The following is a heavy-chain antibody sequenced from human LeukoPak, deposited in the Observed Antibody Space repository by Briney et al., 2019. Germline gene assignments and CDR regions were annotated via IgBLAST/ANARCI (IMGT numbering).Heavy chain of an antibody. D-gene: IGHD2-2*01. CDR3: AREKAGSTSSIDY. CDR1: GGSISSRSYY. J-gene: IGHJ4*02. CDR2: IYYSGSP. V-gene: IGHV4-31*03. Sequence: SQTLSLTCTVSGGSISSRSYYWGWIRQHPGEGVEWIGYIYYSGSPYYNPSLKSRVIISVDTSKNQFSLKLSSVTAADTAVYYCAREKAGSTSSIDYWGQGTLVTVSS.